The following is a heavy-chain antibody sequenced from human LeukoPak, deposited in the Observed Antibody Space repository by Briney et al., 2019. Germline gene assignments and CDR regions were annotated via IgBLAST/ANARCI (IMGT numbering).Heavy chain of an antibody. Sequence: GGSLRLSCAASGFTFSSYGMHWVRQAPGKGLEWVAVIWYDGSNKYYEDSVKGRFTISRDNSKNTLYLQMNSVRAEDTAVYYCARDLRRATRRPEYSSSSSPRYYYYGMDVWGQGTTVTVSS. CDR1: GFTFSSYG. V-gene: IGHV3-33*01. CDR2: IWYDGSNK. J-gene: IGHJ6*02. CDR3: ARDLRRATRRPEYSSSSSPRYYYYGMDV. D-gene: IGHD6-6*01.